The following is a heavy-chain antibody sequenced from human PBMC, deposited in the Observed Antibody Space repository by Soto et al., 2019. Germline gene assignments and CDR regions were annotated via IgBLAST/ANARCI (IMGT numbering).Heavy chain of an antibody. CDR1: GFTFSSYA. V-gene: IGHV3-23*01. D-gene: IGHD3-16*01. CDR3: ANTLPQPRWSLNYYYYGMDV. J-gene: IGHJ6*02. CDR2: ISGSGGST. Sequence: EVQLLESGGGLVQPGGSLRLSCAASGFTFSSYAMSWVRQAPGKGLEWVSAISGSGGSTYYADSVKGRFTISRDNSKNTLYLQMNSLRAEDTAVYYCANTLPQPRWSLNYYYYGMDVWGQGTTVTVSS.